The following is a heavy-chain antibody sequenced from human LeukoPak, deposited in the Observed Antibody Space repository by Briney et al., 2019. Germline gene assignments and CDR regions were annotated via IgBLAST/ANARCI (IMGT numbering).Heavy chain of an antibody. CDR3: ARHHRYCKSTSCEITGVDD. CDR2: INPNNGET. Sequence: ASVKVSCKASGYSFTGFYLHWVRQAPGQGLEWMGWINPNNGETKYPQKFQGRVTLTRDTSSRTAYMEMRRLTSDDTAMYYCARHHRYCKSTSCEITGVDDWGQGTLVTVSS. V-gene: IGHV1-2*02. J-gene: IGHJ4*02. D-gene: IGHD2-2*01. CDR1: GYSFTGFY.